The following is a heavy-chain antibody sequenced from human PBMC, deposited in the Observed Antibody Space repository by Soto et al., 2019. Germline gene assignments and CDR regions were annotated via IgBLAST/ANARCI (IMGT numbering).Heavy chain of an antibody. V-gene: IGHV3-23*01. CDR3: TSSRSPDAY. J-gene: IGHJ4*02. CDR1: GFTFSSYA. D-gene: IGHD2-2*01. CDR2: ISGGSTSA. Sequence: PGGSLRLSCAASGFTFSSYAMSWVRQAPGKGLEWISDISGGSTSAFYADSVKGRFTISRDNAKNSLYLQMNSLRAEDTAVYYCTSSRSPDAYWGQGTLVTVSS.